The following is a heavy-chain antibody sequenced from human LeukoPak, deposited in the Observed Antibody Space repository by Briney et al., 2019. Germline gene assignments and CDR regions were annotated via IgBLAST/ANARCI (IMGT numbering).Heavy chain of an antibody. V-gene: IGHV3-48*01. CDR1: GFTFSGYS. D-gene: IGHD3-3*01. CDR2: ISSSSSTI. Sequence: GGSLRLSCAASGFTFSGYSVNWVRQAPGKGLEWVSYISSSSSTIYYADSVKGRFTISRDNAKNSLYLQMNSLRAEDTAVYYCARANTPYYDFWSGYRHDAFDIWGQGTMVTVSS. CDR3: ARANTPYYDFWSGYRHDAFDI. J-gene: IGHJ3*02.